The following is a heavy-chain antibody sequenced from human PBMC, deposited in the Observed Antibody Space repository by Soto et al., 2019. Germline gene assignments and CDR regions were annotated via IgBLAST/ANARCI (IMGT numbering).Heavy chain of an antibody. Sequence: GVLRLSCTASGFTFSRHWMHWVRQAPGKGLVWVSRINHDGSSTSYADSVKGRFTISRDNAMNTLDLQMNSLRAEDTAVYYCARDLYGDYGNDYWGQGTLVTVSS. CDR2: INHDGSST. J-gene: IGHJ4*02. V-gene: IGHV3-74*01. CDR3: ARDLYGDYGNDY. CDR1: GFTFSRHW. D-gene: IGHD4-17*01.